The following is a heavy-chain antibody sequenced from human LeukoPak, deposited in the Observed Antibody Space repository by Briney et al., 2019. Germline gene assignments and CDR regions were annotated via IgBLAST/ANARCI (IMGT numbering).Heavy chain of an antibody. CDR1: GGTFSSYA. CDR2: IIPIFGTA. CDR3: ASVSGSYSEYYFDY. D-gene: IGHD1-26*01. J-gene: IGHJ4*02. Sequence: GASVKVCCKASGGTFSSYAISWVRQAPGQGLEWMGRIIPIFGTANYAQKFQGRVTITTDESTSTAYMELSSLRSEDTAVYYCASVSGSYSEYYFDYWGQGTLVTVSS. V-gene: IGHV1-69*05.